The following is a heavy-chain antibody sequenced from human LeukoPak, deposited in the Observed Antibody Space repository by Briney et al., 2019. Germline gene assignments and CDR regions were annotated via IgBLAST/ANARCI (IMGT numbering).Heavy chain of an antibody. D-gene: IGHD6-13*01. J-gene: IGHJ3*02. Sequence: GGSLRLSCAASGFTFSSYSMNWVRQAPGKGLEWVSSISSSSSYIYYADSVKGRFTISRDNAKNTLYLQMNSLRAEDTAVYYCTRDSVAAAGTRAFDIWGQGTMVTVSS. CDR1: GFTFSSYS. V-gene: IGHV3-21*01. CDR3: TRDSVAAAGTRAFDI. CDR2: ISSSSSYI.